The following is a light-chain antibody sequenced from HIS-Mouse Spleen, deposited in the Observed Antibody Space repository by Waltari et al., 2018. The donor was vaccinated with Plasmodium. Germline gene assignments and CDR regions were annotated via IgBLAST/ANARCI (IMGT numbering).Light chain of an antibody. J-gene: IGKJ2*01. CDR1: QSVSSSY. V-gene: IGKV3D-20*01. CDR2: DAS. Sequence: EIVLTQSPATLSLSPGERAPLSCGASQSVSSSYLAWYQQKPGLAPRILIYDASSRATGIPDRLSGSWSGTDFTLTISRLEPEDFAVYYCQQYGSSPYTCGQGTKLEIK. CDR3: QQYGSSPYT.